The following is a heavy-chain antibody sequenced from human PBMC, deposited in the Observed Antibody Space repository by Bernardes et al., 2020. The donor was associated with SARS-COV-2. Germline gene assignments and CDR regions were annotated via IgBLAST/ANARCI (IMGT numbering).Heavy chain of an antibody. Sequence: GGSLRLSCAASGFTFRIYGMTWVRQAPGKGLEWVSVISGSGGSTYYADSVKGRFTISRDNSKNTLYLQMNSLRAEDTAVYYCAKIGGDYIWGTYRQTVDFGGQGTLVTVSS. CDR1: GFTFRIYG. V-gene: IGHV3-23*01. CDR3: AKIGGDYIWGTYRQTVDF. CDR2: ISGSGGST. J-gene: IGHJ4*02. D-gene: IGHD3-16*02.